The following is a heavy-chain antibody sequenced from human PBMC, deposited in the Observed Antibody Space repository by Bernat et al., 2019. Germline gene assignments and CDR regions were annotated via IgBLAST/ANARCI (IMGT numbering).Heavy chain of an antibody. CDR1: GFTFDDYA. D-gene: IGHD2-21*01. V-gene: IGHV3-9*01. CDR2: ISWNSGSI. J-gene: IGHJ6*02. CDR3: AKFLDSTGMDV. Sequence: EVQLLESGGGLLQPGRSLRLSCAASGFTFDDYAMHWVRQAPGKGLEWVSGISWNSGSIGYADSVKGRFTISRDNAKNSLYLQMNSLRAEDTALYYCAKFLDSTGMDVWGQGTTVTVSS.